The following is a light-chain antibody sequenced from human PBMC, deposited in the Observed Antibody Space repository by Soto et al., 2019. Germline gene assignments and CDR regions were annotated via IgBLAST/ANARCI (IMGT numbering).Light chain of an antibody. Sequence: EVVLTQSPATLSLSPGERATLSCRASQSISTYLAWYQQKPGQSPRLLISDASSRATGIPDRFSGSGSGTDFTLTITSLRPEDFGVYYCQQYRSWPRTFGQGTKVDIK. CDR1: QSISTY. CDR2: DAS. J-gene: IGKJ1*01. CDR3: QQYRSWPRT. V-gene: IGKV3-11*01.